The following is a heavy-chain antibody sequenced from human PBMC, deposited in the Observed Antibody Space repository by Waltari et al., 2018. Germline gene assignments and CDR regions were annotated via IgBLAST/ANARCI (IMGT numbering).Heavy chain of an antibody. CDR2: IKTDGGEE. Sequence: EVQLVESGGGLVQPGGSLRLSCAASGFPLSSYWMSWVRQAPGKGLEWMANIKTDGGEEYYVDSVRGRFTISRDNAKNLLFLQMNSLRPEDTAVYYCARDQWFGFDLWGQGTMVTVSS. CDR3: ARDQWFGFDL. J-gene: IGHJ3*01. CDR1: GFPLSSYW. V-gene: IGHV3-7*01. D-gene: IGHD3-22*01.